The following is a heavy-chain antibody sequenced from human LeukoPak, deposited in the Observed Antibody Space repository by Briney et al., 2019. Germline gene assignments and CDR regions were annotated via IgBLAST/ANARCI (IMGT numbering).Heavy chain of an antibody. D-gene: IGHD2-21*02. J-gene: IGHJ2*01. V-gene: IGHV3-66*01. CDR2: IYSGGST. CDR1: GFTFSSYA. Sequence: GGSLRLSCAASGFTFSSYAMSWVRQAPGKGLEWVSVIYSGGSTYYADSVKGRFTISRDNSKNTLYLQMNSLRAEDTAVYYCARERLVVVTAIDYWYFDLWGRGTLVTVSS. CDR3: ARERLVVVTAIDYWYFDL.